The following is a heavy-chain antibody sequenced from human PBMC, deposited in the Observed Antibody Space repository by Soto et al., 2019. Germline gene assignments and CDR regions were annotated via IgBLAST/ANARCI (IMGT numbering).Heavy chain of an antibody. CDR1: GGSISSGDYY. Sequence: LSLTCTVSGGSISSGDYYWSWIRQPPGKGLEWIGYIYYSGSTYYNPSLKSRVTISVDTSKNQFSLKLSSVTAADTAVYYCAREGTHVYGDYYFDYWGQGTLVTVSS. J-gene: IGHJ4*02. CDR2: IYYSGST. D-gene: IGHD4-17*01. V-gene: IGHV4-30-4*01. CDR3: AREGTHVYGDYYFDY.